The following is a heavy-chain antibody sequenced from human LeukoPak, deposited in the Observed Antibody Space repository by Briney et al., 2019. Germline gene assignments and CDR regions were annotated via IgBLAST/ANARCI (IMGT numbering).Heavy chain of an antibody. D-gene: IGHD2-2*01. V-gene: IGHV1-8*03. CDR3: ARECSSTSCPFDY. J-gene: IGHJ4*02. Sequence: GASVKVSCKPSGYTFISYDINWVRQGTAQGLEWMGWMNPNSGNTGYAQKFQGRVTITRNTSISTAYMEMSSLRSEDTAIYYCARECSSTSCPFDYWGQGTLVTVSS. CDR2: MNPNSGNT. CDR1: GYTFISYD.